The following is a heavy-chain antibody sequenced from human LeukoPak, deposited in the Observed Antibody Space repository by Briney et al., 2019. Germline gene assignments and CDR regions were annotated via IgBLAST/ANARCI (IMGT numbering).Heavy chain of an antibody. CDR3: ARRGSSSSLHYYGMDV. CDR1: GYTFTSYG. CDR2: INPGGGST. D-gene: IGHD6-6*01. V-gene: IGHV1-46*01. J-gene: IGHJ6*02. Sequence: GASVTVSCTASGYTFTSYGISWVRQAPGQGLEWMGIINPGGGSTSYAQKFQGRVTVTRDTSTSTVYMELSSLRSEDTAVYYCARRGSSSSLHYYGMDVWGQGTTVTVSS.